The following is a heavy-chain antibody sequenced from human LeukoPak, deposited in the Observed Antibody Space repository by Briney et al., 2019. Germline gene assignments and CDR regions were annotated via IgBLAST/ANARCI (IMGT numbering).Heavy chain of an antibody. CDR2: INAGNGDT. V-gene: IGHV1-3*01. CDR3: ARSYYYGSGVNWFDP. Sequence: ASVKVSCKASGYTFTGYGIHWVRQAPGQRLEWMGRINAGNGDTKYSQMFQGRVTITADESTSTAYMELSSLRSEDTAVYYCARSYYYGSGVNWFDPWGQGTLVTVSS. D-gene: IGHD3-10*01. CDR1: GYTFTGYG. J-gene: IGHJ5*02.